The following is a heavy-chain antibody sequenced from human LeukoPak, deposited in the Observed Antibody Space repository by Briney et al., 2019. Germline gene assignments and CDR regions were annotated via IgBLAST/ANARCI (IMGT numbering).Heavy chain of an antibody. D-gene: IGHD3-3*01. CDR2: INPNSGGT. Sequence: APVKVSCKASGYTFTGYYMHWVRQAPGQGLEWMGWINPNSGGTNYAQKFQGRVTMTRDTSISTAYMELSRLRSDDTAVYYCARDQDFWSGYWYFDYWGQGTLVTVSS. CDR3: ARDQDFWSGYWYFDY. V-gene: IGHV1-2*02. CDR1: GYTFTGYY. J-gene: IGHJ4*02.